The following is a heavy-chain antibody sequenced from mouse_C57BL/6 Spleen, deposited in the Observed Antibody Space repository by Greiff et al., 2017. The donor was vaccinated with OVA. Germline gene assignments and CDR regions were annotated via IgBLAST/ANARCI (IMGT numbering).Heavy chain of an antibody. D-gene: IGHD1-1*01. CDR2: ISDGGSYT. J-gene: IGHJ4*01. V-gene: IGHV5-4*03. Sequence: EVKLQESGGGLVKPGGSLKLSCAASGFTFSSYAMSWVRQTPEKRLEWVATISDGGSYTYYPDNVKGRFTISRDNAKNNLYLQMSHLKSEDTAMYYCARAHYYYGPYYYAMDYWGQGTSVTVSS. CDR3: ARAHYYYGPYYYAMDY. CDR1: GFTFSSYA.